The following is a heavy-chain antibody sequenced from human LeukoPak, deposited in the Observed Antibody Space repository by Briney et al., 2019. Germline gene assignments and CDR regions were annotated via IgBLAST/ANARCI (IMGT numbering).Heavy chain of an antibody. D-gene: IGHD3-10*01. V-gene: IGHV4-31*03. Sequence: PSQTLSLTCTVSGGSISSGGNYWSWIRQHPGKGLEWIGYIYYTGSTNYNPSLKSRVTISVDTSKNQFSLKLSSVTAADTAVYYCARGQGVLLWFGELFQRNWFDPWGQGTLVTVSS. CDR3: ARGQGVLLWFGELFQRNWFDP. CDR2: IYYTGST. J-gene: IGHJ5*02. CDR1: GGSISSGGNY.